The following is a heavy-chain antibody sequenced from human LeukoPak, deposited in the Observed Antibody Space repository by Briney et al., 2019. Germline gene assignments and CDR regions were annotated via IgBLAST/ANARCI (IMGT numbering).Heavy chain of an antibody. Sequence: GGSLRLSCAASGFTFSNYWMHWVRQAPGKGLVWVSLINSDGSRTDYADSVKGRFTVSRDNDKNTLYLQMNSLRAEDTAVYYCARGTSGFDYWGQGTLATVSS. CDR3: ARGTSGFDY. CDR2: INSDGSRT. J-gene: IGHJ4*02. CDR1: GFTFSNYW. D-gene: IGHD2-15*01. V-gene: IGHV3-74*01.